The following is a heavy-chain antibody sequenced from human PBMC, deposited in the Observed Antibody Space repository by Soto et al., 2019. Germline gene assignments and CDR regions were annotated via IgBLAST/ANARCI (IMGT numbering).Heavy chain of an antibody. CDR1: GFTVSSNY. D-gene: IGHD2-15*01. Sequence: GGSLRLSCAASGFTVSSNYMSWVRQAPGKGLEWVSVIYSGGSTYYADSVKGRFTISRDNSKNTLYLQMNSLRAEDTAVYYCAREYCSGGSCYGLDYWGQGTLVTVSS. CDR3: AREYCSGGSCYGLDY. CDR2: IYSGGST. V-gene: IGHV3-66*01. J-gene: IGHJ4*02.